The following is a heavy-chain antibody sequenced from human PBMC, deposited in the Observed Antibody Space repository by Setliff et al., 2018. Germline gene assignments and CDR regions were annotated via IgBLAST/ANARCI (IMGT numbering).Heavy chain of an antibody. CDR3: ARASYYYDSSGYYGAGAFDI. CDR2: IFTSGST. D-gene: IGHD3-22*01. J-gene: IGHJ3*02. V-gene: IGHV4-61*02. CDR1: GGSISSGSYY. Sequence: SETLSLTCTVSGGSISSGSYYWSWIRQPAGKGLEWIGRIFTSGSTYYNPSLKSRVTISVDTSKNQFSLKLSSVTAADTAVYYCARASYYYDSSGYYGAGAFDIWGQGTMVTVSS.